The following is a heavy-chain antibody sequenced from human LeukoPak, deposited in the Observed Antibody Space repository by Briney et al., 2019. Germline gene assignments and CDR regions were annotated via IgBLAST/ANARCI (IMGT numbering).Heavy chain of an antibody. Sequence: ETLSLTCTVSGGSISSSSYYWGWIRQAPGKGLEWVANIRKDGSDIHYVDSVKGRFTISRDNAKNSLYLEMSSLRGEDTALYYCARDTSPRIAAIYYDAFDIWGQGTMVTVSS. CDR1: GGSISSSSYY. J-gene: IGHJ3*02. V-gene: IGHV3-7*01. CDR3: ARDTSPRIAAIYYDAFDI. CDR2: IRKDGSDI. D-gene: IGHD6-13*01.